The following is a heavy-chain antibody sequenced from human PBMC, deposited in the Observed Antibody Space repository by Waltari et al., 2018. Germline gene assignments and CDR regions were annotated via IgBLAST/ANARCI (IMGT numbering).Heavy chain of an antibody. CDR2: INPSGGST. Sequence: QVQLQESGPGLVKPSETLSLTCAVSGYSISSGYYWGWIRQPPGKGLEWMGIINPSGGSTSYAQKFQGRVTMTRDTSTSTVYMELSSLRSEDTAVYYCAGANDYVVYWGQGTLVTVSS. CDR1: GYSISSGYY. J-gene: IGHJ4*02. CDR3: AGANDYVVY. V-gene: IGHV4-38-2*01.